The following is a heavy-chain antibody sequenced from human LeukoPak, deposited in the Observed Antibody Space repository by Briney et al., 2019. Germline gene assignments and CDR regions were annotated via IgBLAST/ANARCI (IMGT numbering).Heavy chain of an antibody. V-gene: IGHV3-74*01. CDR2: INTDGSST. CDR1: GFTFSDFW. D-gene: IGHD2-2*01. Sequence: PGGSLRLSCAASGFTFSDFWMHWVRQAPGKGLVWVSRINTDGSSTSYADSVKGRLTISRDNAKNTLYLQMNSLRAEDTAVYYCARGISRYCSSTSCFAAFDIWGQGTMVTVSS. J-gene: IGHJ3*02. CDR3: ARGISRYCSSTSCFAAFDI.